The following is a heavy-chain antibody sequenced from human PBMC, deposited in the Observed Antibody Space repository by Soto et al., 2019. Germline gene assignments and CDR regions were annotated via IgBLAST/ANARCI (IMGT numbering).Heavy chain of an antibody. CDR3: ARASTTVVTLDAFDI. D-gene: IGHD4-17*01. J-gene: IGHJ3*02. CDR2: ISSSSSYI. CDR1: GFTFSSYS. V-gene: IGHV3-21*01. Sequence: GGSLRLSCAASGFTFSSYSMNWARQAPGKGLEWVSSISSSSSYIYYADSVKGRFTISRDNAKNSLYLQMNSLRAEDTAVYYCARASTTVVTLDAFDIWGQGTMVTVSS.